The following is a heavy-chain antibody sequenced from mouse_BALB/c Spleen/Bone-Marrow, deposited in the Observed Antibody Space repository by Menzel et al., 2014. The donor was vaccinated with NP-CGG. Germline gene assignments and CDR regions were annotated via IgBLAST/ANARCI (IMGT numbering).Heavy chain of an antibody. CDR3: ARPDYGSAMDY. V-gene: IGHV4-1*02. CDR2: INPDSSTI. CDR1: GFDFSRYW. J-gene: IGHJ4*01. Sequence: EVQLQESGGGLVQPGGSLILSCAASGFDFSRYWMSWVRQAPGKGLEWIGEINPDSSTINYTPSLKDKFIISSDNTKNTLYLQMSKVRSEDTALYYCARPDYGSAMDYWGQGTSATISS. D-gene: IGHD1-1*01.